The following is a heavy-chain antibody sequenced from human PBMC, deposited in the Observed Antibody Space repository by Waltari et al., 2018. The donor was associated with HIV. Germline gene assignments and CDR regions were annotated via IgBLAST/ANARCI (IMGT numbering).Heavy chain of an antibody. CDR1: TYIFTILF. CDR3: ARQYSGFDYRYVAY. J-gene: IGHJ4*02. V-gene: IGHV1-2*02. D-gene: IGHD5-12*01. CDR2: IDPNNGAT. Sequence: QVQLVQSGPDVKKPGAPVKVSCQASTYIFTILFLHWVRQAPGQGLQWMGYIDPNNGATNYAPKFQGRVTMTRDTSIKTAYMELSGLTSDDTAVYYCARQYSGFDYRYVAYWGQGTLVTVSS.